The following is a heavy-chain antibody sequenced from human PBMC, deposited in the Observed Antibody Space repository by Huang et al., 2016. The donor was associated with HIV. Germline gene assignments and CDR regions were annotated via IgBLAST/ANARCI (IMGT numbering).Heavy chain of an antibody. V-gene: IGHV3-30*18. CDR2: RSYDGSNK. Sequence: VQLVESGGGVVQPGRSLSLAWAYSGFSFSTYGLPWVRQAPGKGLEWVAVRSYDGSNKYYAHSVKGRFTISRDTSENKVYLQMNSLRHEDTAVYYCAKDGADEEWDIDYWGQGTLVTVSS. J-gene: IGHJ4*02. CDR1: GFSFSTYG. D-gene: IGHD1-26*01. CDR3: AKDGADEEWDIDY.